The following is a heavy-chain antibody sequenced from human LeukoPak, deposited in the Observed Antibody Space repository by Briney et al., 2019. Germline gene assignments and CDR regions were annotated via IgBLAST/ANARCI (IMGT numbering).Heavy chain of an antibody. V-gene: IGHV4-61*01. D-gene: IGHD6-13*01. CDR2: IYYSGST. CDR3: ARGAGYSSSNDY. Sequence: SETLSLTCTVSGGSVSSGSYYWSWIRQPPGKGLEWIGYIYYSGSTNYNPSLKSRVTISVDTSKNQFSLKLSSETAADTAVYYCARGAGYSSSNDYWGQGTLVTVSS. J-gene: IGHJ4*02. CDR1: GGSVSSGSYY.